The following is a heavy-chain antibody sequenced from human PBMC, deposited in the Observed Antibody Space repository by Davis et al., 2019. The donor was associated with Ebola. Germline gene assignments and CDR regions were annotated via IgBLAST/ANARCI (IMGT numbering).Heavy chain of an antibody. CDR1: GYTFRMYG. D-gene: IGHD6-13*01. J-gene: IGHJ4*02. CDR2: TTVYNGDT. CDR3: ARGAIATSGNPHLGH. Sequence: ASVKVSCKASGYTFRMYGITWVRQAPGQGLEWMGWTTVYNGDTKYAQNFQGRVIMTTDTSTSTAYMELRSLRPDDTAVYYCARGAIATSGNPHLGHCGQGTLVTVSS. V-gene: IGHV1-18*04.